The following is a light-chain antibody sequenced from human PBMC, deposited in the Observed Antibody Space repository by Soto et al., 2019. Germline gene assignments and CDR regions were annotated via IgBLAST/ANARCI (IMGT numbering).Light chain of an antibody. CDR2: GAS. Sequence: EIVLTQSPGTLSLSPGERATLSCRASQSVSSSYLAWYRQKPGQAPRLLIYGASRRATGIPDRFSGSGSGTDFTLTISRLEPEDFAVYYCQQFGSSFYTFGQGTKVEI. J-gene: IGKJ2*01. V-gene: IGKV3-20*01. CDR3: QQFGSSFYT. CDR1: QSVSSSY.